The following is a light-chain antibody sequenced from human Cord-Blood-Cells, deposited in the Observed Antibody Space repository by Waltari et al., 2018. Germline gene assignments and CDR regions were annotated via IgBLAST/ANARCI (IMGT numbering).Light chain of an antibody. CDR2: DVS. Sequence: QSALTQPASVSGSPGQSITISCTGTSSDVGGYNYVPWYQQHPAKAPKPMIYDVSNRPSGVSNRFSGSKSGNTASLTISGLQAEDEADYYCSSYTSSSTVVFGGGTKLTVL. CDR1: SSDVGGYNY. CDR3: SSYTSSSTVV. J-gene: IGLJ2*01. V-gene: IGLV2-14*01.